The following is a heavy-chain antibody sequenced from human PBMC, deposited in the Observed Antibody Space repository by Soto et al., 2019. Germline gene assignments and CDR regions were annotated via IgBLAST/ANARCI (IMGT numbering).Heavy chain of an antibody. D-gene: IGHD2-2*01. CDR2: ITASGDTT. J-gene: IGHJ4*02. CDR3: AKSRLEYQLPFPDY. Sequence: GGSLRLSCAASGFTFSNYAMNWVRQAPGKGLEWVSTITASGDTTYYADSVKGRFTISRDNSKNTLYLQMNSLRAEDTAVYYCAKSRLEYQLPFPDYWGQGTLVTVSS. CDR1: GFTFSNYA. V-gene: IGHV3-23*01.